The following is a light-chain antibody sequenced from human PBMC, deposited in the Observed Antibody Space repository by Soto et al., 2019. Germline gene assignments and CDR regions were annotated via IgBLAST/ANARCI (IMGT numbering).Light chain of an antibody. V-gene: IGLV2-14*03. Sequence: QSALTPPASVSGSPGQSTTVSCTGTSSDVGGYNYVSWYQQHPGKAPRLLIYDVTNRPSGVSNRFSGSKSGNTASLTISGLQAEDEADYYCSSYRRGSTYVFGTGTKVTVL. CDR2: DVT. J-gene: IGLJ1*01. CDR1: SSDVGGYNY. CDR3: SSYRRGSTYV.